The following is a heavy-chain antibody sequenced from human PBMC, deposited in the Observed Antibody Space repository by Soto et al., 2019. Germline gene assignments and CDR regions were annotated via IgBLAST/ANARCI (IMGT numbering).Heavy chain of an antibody. Sequence: QVQLVQSGAEVKKPGSSVKVSCKASGGTFSSYAVSWVRQAPGQGLEWMGGIIPIFGTADYAQKFQGRVRITADESRSTAYMGLSSLRSEDTAVYYCARHVPVAGYYYGMDVWGQGTRSPSP. V-gene: IGHV1-69*12. CDR1: GGTFSSYA. CDR3: ARHVPVAGYYYGMDV. D-gene: IGHD6-19*01. CDR2: IIPIFGTA. J-gene: IGHJ6*02.